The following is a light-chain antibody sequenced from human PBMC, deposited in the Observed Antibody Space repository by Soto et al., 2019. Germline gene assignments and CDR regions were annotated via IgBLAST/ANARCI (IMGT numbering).Light chain of an antibody. CDR3: QHYNSYSEA. J-gene: IGKJ1*01. Sequence: DVQMPQSPSTLSASVGDRVTITCRASQTIDSWLAWYQQKPGKAPKLLIYKASTLKSGVPSRFSGSGSGTEFTLTTSSLQPDDFATYYCQHYNSYSEAFGQGTKVDIK. V-gene: IGKV1-5*03. CDR2: KAS. CDR1: QTIDSW.